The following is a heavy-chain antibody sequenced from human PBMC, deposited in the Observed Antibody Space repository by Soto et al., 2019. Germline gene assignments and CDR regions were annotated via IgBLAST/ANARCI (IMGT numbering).Heavy chain of an antibody. Sequence: QVQLVQSGAEVKKPGSSVKVSCKASGGIFSTYAISWLRRAPGQGLEWMGGIIPIFSKPNYAQRFQGRVTTTAKESTSTAYMELSRLRSEDTAVYYCARDRDDYGSGNYYNRIDFWGQGTLVTVSS. CDR2: IIPIFSKP. CDR3: ARDRDDYGSGNYYNRIDF. V-gene: IGHV1-69*01. J-gene: IGHJ4*02. D-gene: IGHD3-10*01. CDR1: GGIFSTYA.